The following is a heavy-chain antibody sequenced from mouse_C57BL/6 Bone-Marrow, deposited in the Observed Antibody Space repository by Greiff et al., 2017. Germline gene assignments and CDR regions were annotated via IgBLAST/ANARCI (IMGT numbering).Heavy chain of an antibody. CDR1: GFSLTSYA. J-gene: IGHJ2*01. D-gene: IGHD1-1*01. CDR2: IWTGGGT. Sequence: VQLQQSGPGLVAPSQSLSITCTVSGFSLTSYAISWVRQPPGKGLEWLGVIWTGGGTNYNSALKSRLSISKDNSKSQVFLKMSSLQTDDTARYYGASLYGSSQYYFDYWGQGTTLTVSS. V-gene: IGHV2-9-1*01. CDR3: ASLYGSSQYYFDY.